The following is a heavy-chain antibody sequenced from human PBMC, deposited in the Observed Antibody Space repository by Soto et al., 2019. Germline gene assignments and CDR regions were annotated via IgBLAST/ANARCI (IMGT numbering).Heavy chain of an antibody. J-gene: IGHJ5*02. CDR2: IYYSGST. CDR3: ARGPDIVVVPAAMSEGHWFDP. Sequence: SETLSLTCTVSGGSISSYYWSWIRQPPGKGLEWIGYIYYSGSTNYNPSLKSRVTISVDTSKNQFSLKLSSVTAADTAVYYCARGPDIVVVPAAMSEGHWFDPWGQGTLVTVSS. D-gene: IGHD2-2*01. V-gene: IGHV4-59*01. CDR1: GGSISSYY.